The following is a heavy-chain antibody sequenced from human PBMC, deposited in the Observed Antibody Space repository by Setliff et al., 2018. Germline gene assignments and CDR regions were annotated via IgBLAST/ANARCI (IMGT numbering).Heavy chain of an antibody. CDR3: ARDRTAYSYGMDV. J-gene: IGHJ6*02. D-gene: IGHD2-8*02. Sequence: PSETLSLTCTVSGGSLTNRYWSWIRQPPGKGLEWLGYIYYSGTTNYSPSLKSRVTISVDTSKNQFSLSLKSVTAADTAVYYCARDRTAYSYGMDVWGHGTTVTVSS. V-gene: IGHV4-59*01. CDR2: IYYSGTT. CDR1: GGSLTNRY.